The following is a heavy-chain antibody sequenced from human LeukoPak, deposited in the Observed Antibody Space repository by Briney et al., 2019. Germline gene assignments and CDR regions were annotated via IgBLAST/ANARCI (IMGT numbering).Heavy chain of an antibody. Sequence: GGSLRLSCEASGFTFSTYNMNWVRQAPGKGLEWVSYISSSGSTIYYADSVKGRFTISRDNAKHSLYLQMNSLRAEDTAVYYCAGWDYGDYVHWFDPWGQGTLVTVSS. CDR1: GFTFSTYN. J-gene: IGHJ5*02. V-gene: IGHV3-48*04. CDR2: ISSSGSTI. D-gene: IGHD4-17*01. CDR3: AGWDYGDYVHWFDP.